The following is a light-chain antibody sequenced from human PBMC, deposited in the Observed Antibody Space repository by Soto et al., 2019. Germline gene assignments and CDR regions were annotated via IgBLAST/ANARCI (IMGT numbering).Light chain of an antibody. CDR1: QSISSY. CDR3: QQSYRIPYT. CDR2: AAS. V-gene: IGKV1-39*01. J-gene: IGKJ2*01. Sequence: DIQMTQSPSSLSASVGDRVTITCRASQSISSYLNWYQQKPGKAPKLLIYAASSLQSGVPSRFSGSGSGTHFTLTISSLQLEDFATYFCQQSYRIPYTFGQGTNLEI.